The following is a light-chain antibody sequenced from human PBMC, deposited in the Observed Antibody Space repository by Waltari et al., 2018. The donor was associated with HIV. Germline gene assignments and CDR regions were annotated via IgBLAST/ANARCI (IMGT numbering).Light chain of an antibody. CDR2: DVD. Sequence: QSALTQPASVSGSPGQSITTSCTGTSSDIGGFKYVSWYQQHPDKAPTLIIFDVDIRPSGISNRFSGSKSGNTASLTISGLQAEDEADYYCSSYASSFTLLFGGGTKLTVL. CDR1: SSDIGGFKY. CDR3: SSYASSFTLL. V-gene: IGLV2-14*03. J-gene: IGLJ3*02.